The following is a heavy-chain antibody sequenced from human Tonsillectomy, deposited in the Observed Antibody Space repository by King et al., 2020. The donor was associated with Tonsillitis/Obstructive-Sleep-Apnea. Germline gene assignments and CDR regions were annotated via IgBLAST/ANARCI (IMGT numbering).Heavy chain of an antibody. J-gene: IGHJ5*02. CDR1: GYTFTGYY. Sequence: QLVQAGAEVKKPGASVKVSCKASGYTFTGYYMHWVRQAPGQGLEWMGWINPNSGGTNYAQKFQGRVTMTRDTSISTAYMELSRLRSDDTAVYYCARARLRSTLNWFDPWGQGTLVTVSS. CDR3: ARARLRSTLNWFDP. V-gene: IGHV1-2*02. CDR2: INPNSGGT. D-gene: IGHD3-16*01.